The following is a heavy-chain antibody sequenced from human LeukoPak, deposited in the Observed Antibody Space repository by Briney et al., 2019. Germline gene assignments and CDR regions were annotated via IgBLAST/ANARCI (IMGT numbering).Heavy chain of an antibody. V-gene: IGHV3-74*01. CDR2: ISGDGSVT. CDR3: ARYSSSSGGAAYYLDY. J-gene: IGHJ4*01. D-gene: IGHD6-6*01. Sequence: PGGSLRLSCTASGFTLRNYWMHWARQVPGKRLVWVSRISGDGSVTNYADSVQGRFTISRDNAKNILYLQINSLRSEDTAVYYCARYSSSSGGAAYYLDYWGHGTLVTVSS. CDR1: GFTLRNYW.